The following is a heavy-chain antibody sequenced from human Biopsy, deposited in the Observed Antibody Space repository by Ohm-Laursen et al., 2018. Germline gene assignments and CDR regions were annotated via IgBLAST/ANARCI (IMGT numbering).Heavy chain of an antibody. CDR3: ARGSGYFKLDV. CDR1: GESSSGYF. D-gene: IGHD5-12*01. J-gene: IGHJ6*02. CDR2: INQSGST. V-gene: IGHV4-34*01. Sequence: SDTLSLTCAVNGESSSGYFWNWIRRPSGKGLEWIGEINQSGSTKYNPSLKKRATLSADSSNSQFSLRLTSVTAADTAIYYCARGSGYFKLDVWGQGTTVTVSS.